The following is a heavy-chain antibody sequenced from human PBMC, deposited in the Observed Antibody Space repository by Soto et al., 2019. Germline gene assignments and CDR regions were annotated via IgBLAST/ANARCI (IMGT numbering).Heavy chain of an antibody. Sequence: QVQLVQSGAEVKKPGSSVQVSCKASGGTFSSYAISWVRQAPGQGLEWMGGIIPIFGTANYAQKFQGRVTITADKSTSTAYMELSSLRSDDTAVYYCARAPYSYGCFDYWGQGPLVTVSS. CDR1: GGTFSSYA. CDR3: ARAPYSYGCFDY. J-gene: IGHJ4*02. V-gene: IGHV1-69*06. CDR2: IIPIFGTA. D-gene: IGHD5-18*01.